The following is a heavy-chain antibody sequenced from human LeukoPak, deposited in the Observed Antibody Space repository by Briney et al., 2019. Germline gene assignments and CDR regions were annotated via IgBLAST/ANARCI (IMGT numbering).Heavy chain of an antibody. CDR1: GYTFTSYY. CDR2: INPSGGST. Sequence: ASVKVSCKASGYTFTSYYMHWVRQAPGQGLEWMGIINPSGGSTSYAQKFQGRVTMTRDMSTSTVYVELSSLRSEDTAVYYCARAVVVTGSFDYWGQGTLVTVSS. J-gene: IGHJ4*02. V-gene: IGHV1-46*01. CDR3: ARAVVVTGSFDY. D-gene: IGHD2-21*02.